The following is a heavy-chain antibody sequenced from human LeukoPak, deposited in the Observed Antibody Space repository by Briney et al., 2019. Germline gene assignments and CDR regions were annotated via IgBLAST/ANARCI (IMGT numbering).Heavy chain of an antibody. Sequence: NPSETLSLTCTVSGGSISGGSISSDYWSWIRQPAGKGLEWIGRIYISGSTNSNPSLKSRVSMSVDTSKNQFSLKLTSVTAADTAVYYCARGRYYGSGTLVYFDYWGQGTLVTVSS. CDR2: IYISGST. CDR1: GGSISSDY. J-gene: IGHJ4*02. V-gene: IGHV4-4*07. D-gene: IGHD3-10*01. CDR3: ARGRYYGSGTLVYFDY.